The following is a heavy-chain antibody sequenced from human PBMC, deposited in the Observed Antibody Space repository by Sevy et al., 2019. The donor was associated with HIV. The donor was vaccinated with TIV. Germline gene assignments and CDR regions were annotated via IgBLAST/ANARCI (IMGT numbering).Heavy chain of an antibody. Sequence: GGSLRLSCAASGFTFSGSAMHWVRQASGKGLEWVGRIRSKANSYATAYAASVKGRFTISGDDSKNTAYLQMNSLKTEDTAVYYCTRRITMVRGVTFDYWGQGTLVTVSS. CDR1: GFTFSGSA. CDR3: TRRITMVRGVTFDY. V-gene: IGHV3-73*01. J-gene: IGHJ4*02. CDR2: IRSKANSYAT. D-gene: IGHD3-10*01.